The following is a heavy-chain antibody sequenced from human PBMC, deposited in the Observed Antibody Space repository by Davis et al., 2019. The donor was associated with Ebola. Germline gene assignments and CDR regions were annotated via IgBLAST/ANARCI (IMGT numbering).Heavy chain of an antibody. CDR1: GFTFSSYA. CDR2: ISGSGGRT. V-gene: IGHV3-23*01. D-gene: IGHD2-2*02. Sequence: GGSLRLSCAASGFTFSSYAMSWVRQAPGKGLEWVSGISGSGGRTYYAQSVKGRFTISRDSSKNMMYLQMNSLRAEDTAVYYCARDLYLGSRNYYGMDVWGQGTTVTVSS. J-gene: IGHJ6*02. CDR3: ARDLYLGSRNYYGMDV.